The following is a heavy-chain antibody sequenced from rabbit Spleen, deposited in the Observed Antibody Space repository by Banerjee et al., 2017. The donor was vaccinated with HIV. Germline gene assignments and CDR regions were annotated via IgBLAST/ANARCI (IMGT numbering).Heavy chain of an antibody. D-gene: IGHD4-1*01. CDR1: GFDFSSYG. CDR2: IDPIFHIT. CDR3: VREVAARFNL. V-gene: IGHV1S47*01. Sequence: QEQLVESGGGLVQPGGSLKLSCKTSGFDFSSYGVSWVRQAPGKGLEWIGYIDPIFHITTYANWVNGRFSISRENTQNTVYLQLNSLTAADTATYFCVREVAARFNLWGQGTLVTVS. J-gene: IGHJ4*01.